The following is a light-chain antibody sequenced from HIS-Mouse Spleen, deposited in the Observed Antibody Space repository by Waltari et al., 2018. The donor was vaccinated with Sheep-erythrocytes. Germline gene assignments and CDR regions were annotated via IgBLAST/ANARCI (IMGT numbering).Light chain of an antibody. J-gene: IGLJ2*01. CDR2: EGI. CDR1: SSDVGSYNL. V-gene: IGLV2-23*01. CDR3: CSYAGSSTYVV. Sequence: QSALTQPASVSGSPGQSITISCTGTSSDVGSYNLVSWYQQHPGKAPKLMIYEGIKRTSRVSNRFSVSKSGNTASLTISGLQAEDESDYYCCSYAGSSTYVVFGGGTKLTVL.